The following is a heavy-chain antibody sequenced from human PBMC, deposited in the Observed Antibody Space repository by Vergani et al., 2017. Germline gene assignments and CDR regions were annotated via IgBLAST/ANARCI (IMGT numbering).Heavy chain of an antibody. CDR1: GGTFSSYA. V-gene: IGHV1-69*13. CDR3: ARPRFTPYCSGGSCHAEYFQH. Sequence: QVQLVQSGAEVKKPGSSVKVSCKASGGTFSSYAISWVRQAPGQGLEWMGRIIPIFGTAKYAQKFQGRVPITADESTSTAYMELSSLRSEDTAVYYCARPRFTPYCSGGSCHAEYFQHWGQGTLVTVSS. J-gene: IGHJ1*01. D-gene: IGHD2-15*01. CDR2: IIPIFGTA.